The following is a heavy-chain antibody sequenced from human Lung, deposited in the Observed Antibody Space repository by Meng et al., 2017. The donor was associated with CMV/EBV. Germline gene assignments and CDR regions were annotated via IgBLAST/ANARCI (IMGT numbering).Heavy chain of an antibody. CDR1: GFTFSSYG. V-gene: IGHV3-30*02. D-gene: IGHD5-12*01. J-gene: IGHJ6*02. CDR3: AKDRVYSSRYSGMDV. Sequence: GESXKISCVASGFTFSSYGMHWVRQAPGKGLEWVAYIRYDGSNEYYVDSVKGRFTISRDNSKNTLYLQMSSLRAEDTAVYYCAKDRVYSSRYSGMDVWGQRTIVTVSS. CDR2: IRYDGSNE.